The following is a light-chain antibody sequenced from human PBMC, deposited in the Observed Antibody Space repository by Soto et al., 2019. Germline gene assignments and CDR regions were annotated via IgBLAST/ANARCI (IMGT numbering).Light chain of an antibody. V-gene: IGLV2-14*01. CDR2: EVG. Sequence: QSALTQPASVSGSPGQSITISCTGTSSDIGAYNYVSWYQQHPGKAPKLMIYEVGNRPSGLSNRFSGSKSGNTASLTISGLQAVDEADYFCSSYTSSSTLYVFGTGTKLTVL. CDR3: SSYTSSSTLYV. CDR1: SSDIGAYNY. J-gene: IGLJ1*01.